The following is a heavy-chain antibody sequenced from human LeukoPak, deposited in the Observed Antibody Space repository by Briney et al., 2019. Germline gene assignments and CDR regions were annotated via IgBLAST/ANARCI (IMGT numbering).Heavy chain of an antibody. D-gene: IGHD3-10*01. J-gene: IGHJ6*02. CDR1: GFTFSSYS. CDR2: ISSGSTI. V-gene: IGHV3-48*01. CDR3: AKELLWFGELLLPDYYYYGMDV. Sequence: PGGSLRLSCAASGFTFSSYSMNWVRQAPGKGLEWVSYISSGSTIYYADSVKGRFTISRDNAKNSLYLQMNSLRAEDTAVYYCAKELLWFGELLLPDYYYYGMDVWGQGTTVTVSS.